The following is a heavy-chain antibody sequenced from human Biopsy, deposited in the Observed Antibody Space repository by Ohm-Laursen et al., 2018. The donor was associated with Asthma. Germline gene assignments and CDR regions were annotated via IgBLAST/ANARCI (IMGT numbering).Heavy chain of an antibody. J-gene: IGHJ4*02. D-gene: IGHD5-12*01. CDR1: GFTFSSYS. CDR3: ARISGHRGY. CDR2: IRNSSSAI. V-gene: IGHV3-48*01. Sequence: SLRLSCAASGFTFSSYSMNWVRQAPGMGLEWVSYIRNSSSAIYYANSVKGRFTISRDNAKNSLYLQMNGLRAEDTAVYYCARISGHRGYWGQGTLVTVSS.